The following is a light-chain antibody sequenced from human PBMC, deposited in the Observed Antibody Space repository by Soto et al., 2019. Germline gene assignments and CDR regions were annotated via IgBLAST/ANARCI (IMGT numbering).Light chain of an antibody. Sequence: EIVLTQSPGTLSLSPGERATLSCRASQSVTSSSLAWYQQKPGQAPRLLVYDTSSRATGITEAFCGSGAWTDFALTISRLEPEDFAVNYCQQYDSTTGTFGQGTRVEIK. V-gene: IGKV3-20*01. CDR3: QQYDSTTGT. CDR1: QSVTSSS. CDR2: DTS. J-gene: IGKJ1*01.